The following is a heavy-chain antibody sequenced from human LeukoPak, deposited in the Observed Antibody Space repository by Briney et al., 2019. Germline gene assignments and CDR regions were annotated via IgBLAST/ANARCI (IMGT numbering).Heavy chain of an antibody. V-gene: IGHV3-21*01. CDR1: GFTFSSNS. J-gene: IGHJ4*02. CDR3: ARGVLTGDPDY. Sequence: GGSLRLACAASGFTFSSNSINWVRQALGKGLEWVSSISSSSSYIYYADSVKGRFTISRDNAKNSLYLQMNSLRAEDTAVYYCARGVLTGDPDYWGQGTLVTVSS. D-gene: IGHD7-27*01. CDR2: ISSSSSYI.